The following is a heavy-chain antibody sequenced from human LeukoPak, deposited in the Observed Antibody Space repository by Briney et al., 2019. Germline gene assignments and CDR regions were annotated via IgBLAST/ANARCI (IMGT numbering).Heavy chain of an antibody. V-gene: IGHV4-59*01. D-gene: IGHD1-1*01. CDR2: VYHTGST. J-gene: IGHJ6*03. CDR1: DDSLTMYY. Sequence: SETLSLTCSVSDDSLTMYYWTWIRQPPGKGLEWIGYVYHTGSTNFNPSLNGRVSISRDTTKNLFSLRRRSVTAADTAVYFCARGRVSSSTWYSTYYYYFYMDVWGKGTTVTASS. CDR3: ARGRVSSSTWYSTYYYYFYMDV.